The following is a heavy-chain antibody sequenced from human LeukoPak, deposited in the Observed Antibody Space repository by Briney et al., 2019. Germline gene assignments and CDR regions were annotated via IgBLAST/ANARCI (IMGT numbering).Heavy chain of an antibody. CDR1: GYTFSSYD. Sequence: ASVKVSCKTSGYTFSSYDINWVRQATGQGLEWMGWMNPNSGNTGYAQKVQGRVTMTRNTSISTAYMELSSLRSEDTAVYYCVRAAAGTLDYWGQGALVTISS. J-gene: IGHJ4*02. CDR2: MNPNSGNT. CDR3: VRAAAGTLDY. D-gene: IGHD6-13*01. V-gene: IGHV1-8*01.